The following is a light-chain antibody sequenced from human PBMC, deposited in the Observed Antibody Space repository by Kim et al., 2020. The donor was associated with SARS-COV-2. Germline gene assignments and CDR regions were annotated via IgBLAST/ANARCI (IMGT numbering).Light chain of an antibody. CDR2: TAS. Sequence: IHFTQSPSSLSASVGDRVTITCRASHGISSYLAWYQQKAGKAPKLLIYTASTLESGVPSRFSGSGSGTDFTLTISSLQPEDFATYYCQEHNSDPFTFGPGTKVDIK. J-gene: IGKJ3*01. V-gene: IGKV1-9*01. CDR3: QEHNSDPFT. CDR1: HGISSY.